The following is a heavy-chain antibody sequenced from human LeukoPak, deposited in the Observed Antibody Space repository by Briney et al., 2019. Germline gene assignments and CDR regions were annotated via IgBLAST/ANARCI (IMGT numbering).Heavy chain of an antibody. J-gene: IGHJ4*02. Sequence: SETLSLTCTVSGGSDSTSYYWGWIRQPPGKGLEWIGSICSCGNTCYNRSLGSRVTIFADSSKNQFSLQLTSVTAADTAVYYCARDGPWKSDCWGQGTLVTVSS. CDR3: ARDGPWKSDC. D-gene: IGHD1-1*01. CDR1: GGSDSTSYY. V-gene: IGHV4-39*02. CDR2: ICSCGNT.